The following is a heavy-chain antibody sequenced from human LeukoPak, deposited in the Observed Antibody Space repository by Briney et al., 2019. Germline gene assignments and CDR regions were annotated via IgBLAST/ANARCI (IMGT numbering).Heavy chain of an antibody. CDR1: GYTFTSYG. CDR2: ISAYNGNT. CDR3: ARDKISGYYDFWSENWFDP. Sequence: ASVKASCKASGYTFTSYGISWVRQAPGQGLEWMGWISAYNGNTNYAQKLQGRVTMTTGTSTSTAYMELRSLRSDDTAVYYCARDKISGYYDFWSENWFDPWGQRTLVTVSS. D-gene: IGHD3-3*01. J-gene: IGHJ5*02. V-gene: IGHV1-18*01.